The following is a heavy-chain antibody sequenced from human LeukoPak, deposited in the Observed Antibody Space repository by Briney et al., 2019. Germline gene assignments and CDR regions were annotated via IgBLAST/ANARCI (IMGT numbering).Heavy chain of an antibody. CDR3: AKNLRRYGAAYY. D-gene: IGHD2/OR15-2a*01. Sequence: PGGSLRLSCVASGFTFSSYELDWVRQVPSKGLEWVSHIGSSADVIYYADSVKGRFTISRDNAKNSLYLQMDNLTAEDTAVYYCAKNLRRYGAAYYWGQGTLVTVSS. J-gene: IGHJ4*02. CDR2: IGSSADVI. V-gene: IGHV3-48*03. CDR1: GFTFSSYE.